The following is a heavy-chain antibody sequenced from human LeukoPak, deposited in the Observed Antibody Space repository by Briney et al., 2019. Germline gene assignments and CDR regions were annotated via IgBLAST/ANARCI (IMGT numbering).Heavy chain of an antibody. CDR3: ARNLPAADY. Sequence: PGGSLRLSCAASGFTFSNYGMHWVCQAPGKGLEWVAFIRSDESNKYYADSVKGRFTISRDDSKSTLYLQMNSLRAEDTAVYYCARNLPAADYWGQGTLVTVSS. CDR2: IRSDESNK. D-gene: IGHD2-2*01. J-gene: IGHJ4*02. V-gene: IGHV3-30*02. CDR1: GFTFSNYG.